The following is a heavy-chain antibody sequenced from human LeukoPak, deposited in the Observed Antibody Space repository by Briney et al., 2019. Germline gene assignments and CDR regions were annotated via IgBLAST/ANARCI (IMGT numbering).Heavy chain of an antibody. D-gene: IGHD3-3*01. CDR3: AREVRFLEWQGWFDP. CDR1: GGSISSGGYY. Sequence: SQTLSLTCTVSGGSISSGGYYWSWIRQPPGKGLEWIGYIYHSGSTYYNPSLKSRVTISVDRSKNQFSLKLSSVTAADTAVYYCAREVRFLEWQGWFDPWGQGTLVTVSS. V-gene: IGHV4-30-2*01. J-gene: IGHJ5*02. CDR2: IYHSGST.